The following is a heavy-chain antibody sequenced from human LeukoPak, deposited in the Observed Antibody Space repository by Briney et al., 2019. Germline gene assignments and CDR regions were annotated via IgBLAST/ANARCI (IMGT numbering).Heavy chain of an antibody. CDR3: ARDRRVLGVGWFDP. V-gene: IGHV4-30-4*08. D-gene: IGHD3-16*01. J-gene: IGHJ5*02. CDR2: IYYSGST. Sequence: SETLSLTCTVSGGSISSGDYYWSWIRQPPGKGLGWVGYIYYSGSTYYNPSLKSRVTISVDTSKNQFSLKLSSVTAADTAVYYCARDRRVLGVGWFDPWGQGTLVTVSS. CDR1: GGSISSGDYY.